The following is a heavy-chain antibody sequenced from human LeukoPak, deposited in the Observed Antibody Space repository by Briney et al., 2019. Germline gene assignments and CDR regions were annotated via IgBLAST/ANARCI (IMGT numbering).Heavy chain of an antibody. CDR3: ATQAAGGPLEF. D-gene: IGHD2-15*01. CDR1: GGSISSGGYY. J-gene: IGHJ4*02. CDR2: IYYSGST. V-gene: IGHV4-30-4*08. Sequence: SETLSLTCTVSGGSISSGGYYWSRIRQHPGKGLEWIGYIYYSGSTYYNPSLKSRVTISLDTSKNQFSLKMSSVTAADTAVYYCATQAAGGPLEFWGQGTLATVSS.